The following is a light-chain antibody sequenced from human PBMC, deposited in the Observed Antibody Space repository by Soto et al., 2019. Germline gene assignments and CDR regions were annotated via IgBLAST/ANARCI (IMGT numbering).Light chain of an antibody. Sequence: QSALTQPASVSGSPGQSITVSCTGTTSDVGGYDYVAWYQQHPGKAPKLMIYGVSSRPSGVSNRFSGSKSGNTASLTISGLQAEDDAYYYCGSYLGSRTLSAVFGTGTMV. CDR1: TSDVGGYDY. CDR3: GSYLGSRTLSAV. J-gene: IGLJ1*01. V-gene: IGLV2-14*01. CDR2: GVS.